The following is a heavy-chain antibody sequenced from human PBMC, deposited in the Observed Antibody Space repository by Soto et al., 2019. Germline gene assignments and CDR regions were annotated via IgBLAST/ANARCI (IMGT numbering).Heavy chain of an antibody. CDR3: AKDQKISPDYGDPSFDY. D-gene: IGHD4-17*01. CDR2: ISGSGGST. J-gene: IGHJ4*02. V-gene: IGHV3-23*01. Sequence: GGSLRLSCAASGFTFSSYAMSWVRQAPGKGLEWVSAISGSGGSTYYADSVKGRFTISRDNSKNTLYLQMNSLRAEDTAVYYCAKDQKISPDYGDPSFDYWGQGTLVTVSS. CDR1: GFTFSSYA.